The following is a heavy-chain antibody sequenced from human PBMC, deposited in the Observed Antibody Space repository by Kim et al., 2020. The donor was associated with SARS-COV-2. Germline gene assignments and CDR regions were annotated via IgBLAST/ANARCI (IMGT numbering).Heavy chain of an antibody. CDR3: QCSGSYYSYFDY. CDR2: T. V-gene: IGHV3-49*02. D-gene: IGHD3-10*02. Sequence: TTHAASVQGRFTISRDDSKSIAYLQMNSLKTEDTAVYYCQCSGSYYSYFDYWGQGTLVTVSS. J-gene: IGHJ4*02.